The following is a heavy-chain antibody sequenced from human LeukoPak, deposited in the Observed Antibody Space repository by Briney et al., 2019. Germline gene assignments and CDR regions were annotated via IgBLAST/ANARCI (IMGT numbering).Heavy chain of an antibody. Sequence: SETLSLTCAVSGGSISSYYWSWIRQPPGKGLEWIGYIYYSGSTNYNPSLKSRVTISVDTSKNQFSLKLSSVTAADTAVYYCARAVAVASYYYYMDVWGKGTRSPSP. CDR1: GGSISSYY. CDR3: ARAVAVASYYYYMDV. CDR2: IYYSGST. V-gene: IGHV4-59*01. J-gene: IGHJ6*03. D-gene: IGHD6-19*01.